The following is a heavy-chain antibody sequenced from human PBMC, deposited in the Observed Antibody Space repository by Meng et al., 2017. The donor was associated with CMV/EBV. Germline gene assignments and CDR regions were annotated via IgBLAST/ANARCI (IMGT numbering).Heavy chain of an antibody. J-gene: IGHJ3*02. D-gene: IGHD3-3*01. CDR2: ISAYNGNT. Sequence: ASVKVSCKASGYTFTSYGISWVRQAPGQGLEWMGWISAYNGNTNYAQKLQGRVTMTTDTSTSTAYMELRSLRSDDTAVYYCARDSAEKGVSAAFDIWGQGTMVTVSS. CDR1: GYTFTSYG. V-gene: IGHV1-18*01. CDR3: ARDSAEKGVSAAFDI.